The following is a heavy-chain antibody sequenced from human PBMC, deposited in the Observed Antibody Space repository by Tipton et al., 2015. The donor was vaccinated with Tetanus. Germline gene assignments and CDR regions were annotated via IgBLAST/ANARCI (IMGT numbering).Heavy chain of an antibody. CDR2: IYYSGST. J-gene: IGHJ4*02. V-gene: IGHV4-31*03. D-gene: IGHD5-18*01. CDR3: ARGLPREPWYFDY. Sequence: GLVKPSETLSLTCTVSGGSVRSGDYSWNWIRQPPGKGLEWIGYIYYSGSTYYNPSLKSRITMSVDTSKNQFSLKLSSVTAADTAVYYCARGLPREPWYFDYWGQGMQVTVSS. CDR1: GGSVRSGDYS.